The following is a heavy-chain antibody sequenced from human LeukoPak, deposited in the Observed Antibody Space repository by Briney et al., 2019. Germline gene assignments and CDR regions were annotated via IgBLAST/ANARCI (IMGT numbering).Heavy chain of an antibody. J-gene: IGHJ6*02. D-gene: IGHD1-26*01. CDR3: AKRRGVGATYYYGMDV. CDR2: ISYDGSNK. V-gene: IGHV3-30*18. CDR1: GFTFSSYG. Sequence: GRSLRLSSAASGFTFSSYGMHWVRQAPGKGLEWVAVISYDGSNKYYADSVKGRFTISRDNSKNTLYLQMNSLRAEDTAVYYCAKRRGVGATYYYGMDVWGQGTTVTVSS.